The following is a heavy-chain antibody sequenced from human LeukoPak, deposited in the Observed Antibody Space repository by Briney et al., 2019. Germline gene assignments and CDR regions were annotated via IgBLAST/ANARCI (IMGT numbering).Heavy chain of an antibody. CDR2: MSYDGSNK. CDR3: ASFAAAGTYYYYYMDV. V-gene: IGHV3-30*04. J-gene: IGHJ6*03. D-gene: IGHD6-13*01. Sequence: GGSLRLSCAASGFTFSSYAMHWVRQAPGKGLEWVGVMSYDGSNKYYADSVKGRFTISRDNSKNTLHVQLNSLRAEDTAVYYCASFAAAGTYYYYYMDVWGKGTTVTVSS. CDR1: GFTFSSYA.